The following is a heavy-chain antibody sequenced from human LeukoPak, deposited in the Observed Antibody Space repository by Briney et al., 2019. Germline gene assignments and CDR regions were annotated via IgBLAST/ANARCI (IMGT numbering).Heavy chain of an antibody. D-gene: IGHD3-3*01. V-gene: IGHV1-46*01. CDR1: GYTFINYY. CDR3: ARDPNITIFGVVIFTNWFDP. J-gene: IGHJ5*02. Sequence: ASVKVSCKTFGYTFINYYIYWVRQAPGQGLEWMGMINPSGGSTAYGQKFQGRVTVTRDTSTSTVNMELSSLTTDDTAVYYCARDPNITIFGVVIFTNWFDPWGQGTLVTVSS. CDR2: INPSGGST.